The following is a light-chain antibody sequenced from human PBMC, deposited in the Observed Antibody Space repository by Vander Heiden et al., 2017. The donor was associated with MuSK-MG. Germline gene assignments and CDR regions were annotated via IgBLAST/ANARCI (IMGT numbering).Light chain of an antibody. CDR2: QAS. Sequence: DIQMTQSPSTLSTSVGDRVTISCRASQSISSWLAWYQQKPGKAPKLLIYQASSLESGVPSRFSGSGSGTEFTLTISSLQPDDFATYSCQQYSTYPRTFGQGTKVAIK. V-gene: IGKV1-5*03. CDR1: QSISSW. J-gene: IGKJ1*01. CDR3: QQYSTYPRT.